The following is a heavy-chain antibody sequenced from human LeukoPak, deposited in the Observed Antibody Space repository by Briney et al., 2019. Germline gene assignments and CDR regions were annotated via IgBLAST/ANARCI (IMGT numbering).Heavy chain of an antibody. Sequence: GGSLRLSCAASGFTFSSYGMHWGRQAPGKGLEWVAFIRYDGSNKYYADSVKGRFTISRDNSKNTLYLQMNSLRAEDTAVYYCAKGNSGWQQIFDYWGQGTLVTVSS. CDR2: IRYDGSNK. CDR3: AKGNSGWQQIFDY. CDR1: GFTFSSYG. D-gene: IGHD6-19*01. V-gene: IGHV3-30*02. J-gene: IGHJ4*02.